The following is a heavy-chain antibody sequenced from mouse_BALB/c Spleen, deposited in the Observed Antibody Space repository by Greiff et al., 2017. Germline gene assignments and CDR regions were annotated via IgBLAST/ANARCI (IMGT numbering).Heavy chain of an antibody. CDR3: TRGGSTMITLFAY. D-gene: IGHD2-4*01. CDR1: GYTFTSYY. V-gene: IGHV1S81*02. CDR2: INPSNGGT. Sequence: QVQLKQSGAELVKPGASVKLSCKASGYTFTSYYMYWVKQRPGQGLEWIGEINPSNGGTNFNEKFKSKATLTVDKSSSTAYMQLSSLTSEDSAVYYCTRGGSTMITLFAYWGQGTLVTVSA. J-gene: IGHJ3*01.